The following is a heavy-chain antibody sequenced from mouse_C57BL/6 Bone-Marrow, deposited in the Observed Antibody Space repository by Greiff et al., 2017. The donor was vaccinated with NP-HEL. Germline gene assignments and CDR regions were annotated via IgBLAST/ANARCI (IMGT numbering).Heavy chain of an antibody. CDR3: ARRGMRVYYFDY. J-gene: IGHJ2*01. V-gene: IGHV5-9*01. CDR2: ISGGGGNT. Sequence: EVQLVESGGGLVKPGGSLKLSCAASGFTFSSYTMSWVRQTPEKRLEWVATISGGGGNTYYPDSVKGRFTISRDNAKNTLYLQMSSLRSEDTALYYCARRGMRVYYFDYWGQGTTLTVSS. CDR1: GFTFSSYT.